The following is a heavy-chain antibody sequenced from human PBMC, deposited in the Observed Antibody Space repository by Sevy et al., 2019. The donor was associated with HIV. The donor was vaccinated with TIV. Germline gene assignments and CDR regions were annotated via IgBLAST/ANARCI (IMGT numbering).Heavy chain of an antibody. D-gene: IGHD2-2*01. Sequence: GGSLRLSCAASGFTFSDYYMSWIRQAPGKGLEWVSYISSSGSTIYYADSVKGRFTFSRDNAKNSLYLQMNSLRAEDTAVYYCAGLLRYCISTSCYSGGWFDPWGQGTLVTVSS. J-gene: IGHJ5*02. CDR3: AGLLRYCISTSCYSGGWFDP. V-gene: IGHV3-11*01. CDR1: GFTFSDYY. CDR2: ISSSGSTI.